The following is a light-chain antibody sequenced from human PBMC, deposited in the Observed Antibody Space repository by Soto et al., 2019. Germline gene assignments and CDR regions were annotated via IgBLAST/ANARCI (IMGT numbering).Light chain of an antibody. J-gene: IGKJ1*01. CDR1: QSISSW. V-gene: IGKV1-5*01. Sequence: QYPSTLTASLGERVNITCLASQSISSWLAWYQQKPGKAPKLLIYDASSLESGVPSRFSGSGSGTEFTLTISCLQPDDFTLYYCQESNNWPLTFAEGTKVDIK. CDR3: QESNNWPLT. CDR2: DAS.